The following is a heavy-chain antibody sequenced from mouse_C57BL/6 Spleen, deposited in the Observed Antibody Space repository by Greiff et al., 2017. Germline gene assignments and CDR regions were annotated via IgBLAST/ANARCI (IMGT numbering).Heavy chain of an antibody. CDR1: GYTFTDYN. D-gene: IGHD1-1*01. V-gene: IGHV1-22*01. CDR2: INPNNGGT. Sequence: EVQLQESGPELVKPGASVKMSCKASGYTFTDYNMHWVKQSHGKSLEWIGYINPNNGGTSYNQKFKGKATLTVNKSSSTAYMELRSLTSEDSAVYYCAAYYYGSSSFDYWGQGTTLTVSS. J-gene: IGHJ2*01. CDR3: AAYYYGSSSFDY.